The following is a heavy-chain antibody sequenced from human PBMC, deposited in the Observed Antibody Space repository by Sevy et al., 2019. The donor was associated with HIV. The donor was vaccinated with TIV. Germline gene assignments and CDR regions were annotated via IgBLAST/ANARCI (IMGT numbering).Heavy chain of an antibody. J-gene: IGHJ4*01. CDR2: ISYDGDNK. Sequence: GGYLRLSCVGSGFTLSSYTMHWVRQAPGKGLEWVAFISYDGDNKDYADSVKGRFTISRDNSKNTLYLQMNSLTAEDTAVYYCARDLHSYGSYCGYWGRGTQVTVSS. CDR3: ARDLHSYGSYCGY. V-gene: IGHV3-30-3*01. D-gene: IGHD3-10*01. CDR1: GFTLSSYT.